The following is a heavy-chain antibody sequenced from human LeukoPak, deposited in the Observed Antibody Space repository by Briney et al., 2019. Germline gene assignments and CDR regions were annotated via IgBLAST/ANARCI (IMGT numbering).Heavy chain of an antibody. V-gene: IGHV3-66*02. D-gene: IGHD3/OR15-3a*01. CDR1: GLIVSQNY. Sequence: GGSLRLSCAASGLIVSQNYMSWVRQAPGRGLEWVSLIYSDGSTHYADSVKGRFTMSRDSSKNTVYLEINSLRPEDTAMYFCVRDRAGGKDWVEFDPWGQGTLVTVSS. J-gene: IGHJ5*02. CDR3: VRDRAGGKDWVEFDP. CDR2: IYSDGST.